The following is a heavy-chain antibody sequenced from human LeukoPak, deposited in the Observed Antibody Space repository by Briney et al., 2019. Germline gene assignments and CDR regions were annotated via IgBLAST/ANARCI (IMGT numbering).Heavy chain of an antibody. CDR3: ARDSGDYGVFDY. J-gene: IGHJ4*02. V-gene: IGHV4-61*01. D-gene: IGHD3-16*01. CDR1: GGSISSDSYY. CDR2: IYYSGST. Sequence: SETLSLTCTVSGGSISSDSYYWGWIRQPPGKGLEWIGYIYYSGSTNYNPSLKSRVTISVDTSKNQFSLKLSSVTAADTAVYYCARDSGDYGVFDYWGQGTLVTVSS.